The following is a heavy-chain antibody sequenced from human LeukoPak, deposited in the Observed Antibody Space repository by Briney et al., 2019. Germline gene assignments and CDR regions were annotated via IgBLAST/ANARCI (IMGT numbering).Heavy chain of an antibody. D-gene: IGHD3-16*02. Sequence: GGSLRLSCAASGFTVSNNYMTWVRQAAGKGLEWVSVIYGDGATHYADSVKGRFIISRDSAMNSVSLQINSLRAEDTDVYYCVVQITYGELSDPDFWGQGILVTVSS. J-gene: IGHJ4*02. CDR3: VVQITYGELSDPDF. CDR1: GFTVSNNY. CDR2: IYGDGAT. V-gene: IGHV3-66*04.